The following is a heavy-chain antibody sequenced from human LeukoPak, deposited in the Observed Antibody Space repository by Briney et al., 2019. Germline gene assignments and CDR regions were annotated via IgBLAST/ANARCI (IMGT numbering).Heavy chain of an antibody. CDR2: ISGDGGST. V-gene: IGHV3-43*02. D-gene: IGHD6-13*01. Sequence: PGGSLRLSCAASGFTFDDYAMHWVRQAPGKGLEWVSLISGDGGSTYYADSVKGRFTISRDNSKNSLYLQMNSLRTEDTALYYCAKDRKQQLVPYYYYGMDVWGQGTSVTVSS. CDR1: GFTFDDYA. CDR3: AKDRKQQLVPYYYYGMDV. J-gene: IGHJ6*02.